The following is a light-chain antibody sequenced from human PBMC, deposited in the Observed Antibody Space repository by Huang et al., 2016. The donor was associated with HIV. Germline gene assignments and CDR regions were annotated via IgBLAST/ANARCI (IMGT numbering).Light chain of an antibody. V-gene: IGKV3-11*01. CDR3: QQRASRLS. J-gene: IGKJ4*01. Sequence: DIVLTQSPSTLSVFPGDKVTISCRASQNIKNYLALYQQKPGQAPKLLIDDASNRPADVSGRFSASGSGTDFSLTINGLESEDFAVYYCQQRASRLSFGGGT. CDR1: QNIKNY. CDR2: DAS.